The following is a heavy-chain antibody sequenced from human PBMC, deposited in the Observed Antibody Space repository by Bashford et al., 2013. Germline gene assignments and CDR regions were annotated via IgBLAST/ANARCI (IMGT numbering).Heavy chain of an antibody. J-gene: IGHJ6*02. V-gene: IGHV1-69*06. Sequence: SVKVSCKASGGTLNNYAINWLRQAPGQGLEWMGGIISQFGTTNYAPTFQGRITISADKSTSTTYLDLSSLTSEDSAVYYCASPVKDVWGQGTTVTVSS. CDR3: ASPVKDV. CDR1: GGTLNNYA. CDR2: IISQFGTT.